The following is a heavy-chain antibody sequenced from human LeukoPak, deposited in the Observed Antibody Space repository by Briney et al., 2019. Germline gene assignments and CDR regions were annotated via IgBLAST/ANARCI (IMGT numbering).Heavy chain of an antibody. J-gene: IGHJ6*02. CDR2: MNPNRGNT. CDR1: GYTFSSYD. D-gene: IGHD3-10*01. CDR3: ARWYYYGSGSPRYYYGMDV. Sequence: AASVKVSCKASGYTFSSYDINWVRQATGQGLEWMGWMNPNRGNTGYAQKFQGRVTMTRNTSISTAYMELSSLRSEDTAVYYCARWYYYGSGSPRYYYGMDVWGQGTTVTVSS. V-gene: IGHV1-8*02.